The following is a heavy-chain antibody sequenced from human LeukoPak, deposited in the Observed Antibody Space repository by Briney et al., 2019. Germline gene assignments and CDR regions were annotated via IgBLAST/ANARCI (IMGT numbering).Heavy chain of an antibody. CDR3: ARGATPNYYDSSGYPGPFDY. J-gene: IGHJ4*02. Sequence: SVKVSRKASGGTFSSYAISWVRQAPGQGLEWVGGIIPIFGTANYAQKFQGRVTITTDESTSTAYMELSSLRSEDTAVYYCARGATPNYYDSSGYPGPFDYWGQGTLVTVSS. CDR1: GGTFSSYA. CDR2: IIPIFGTA. D-gene: IGHD3-22*01. V-gene: IGHV1-69*05.